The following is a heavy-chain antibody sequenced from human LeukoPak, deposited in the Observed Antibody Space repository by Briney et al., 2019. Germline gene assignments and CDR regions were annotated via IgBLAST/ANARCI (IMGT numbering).Heavy chain of an antibody. V-gene: IGHV3-30-3*01. CDR2: ISKDGSDK. Sequence: GGSLRLSCAASGFTFSDYAMHWVRQAPGKGLEWVAVISKDGSDKYYPGSVRGRFTISRDNSKNTIYLQMDSLRAEDTAIYYCTRDYWWNYDYWGQGTLVTVSS. D-gene: IGHD1-7*01. CDR1: GFTFSDYA. J-gene: IGHJ4*02. CDR3: TRDYWWNYDY.